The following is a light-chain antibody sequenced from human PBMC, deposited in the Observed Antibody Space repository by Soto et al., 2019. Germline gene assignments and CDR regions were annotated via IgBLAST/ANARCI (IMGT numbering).Light chain of an antibody. CDR3: LQDSSYPRT. CDR2: GTS. J-gene: IGKJ1*01. V-gene: IGKV1-6*01. Sequence: AIPMTQSPSSLSASVGDRVTITCRASQGIGTELGWYQQRPGKAPRLLIYGTSTLQYGVPSRFSGSESDTDFTLIISSLQPEDFATYYCLQDSSYPRTFGQGTKVEIK. CDR1: QGIGTE.